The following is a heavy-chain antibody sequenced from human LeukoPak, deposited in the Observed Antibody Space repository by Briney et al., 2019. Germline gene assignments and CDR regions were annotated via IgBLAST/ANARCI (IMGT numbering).Heavy chain of an antibody. J-gene: IGHJ6*03. CDR1: EFTFSSYS. V-gene: IGHV3-48*04. Sequence: PGGSLRLSCAASEFTFSSYSMNWVRQAPGKGLEWVSYISSDGSTIYYADSVQGRLTISRDNAKNSLYLQMNSLRAEDTAVYYCARGDNWNSYYYNYMDVWGKGTTVTVSS. CDR2: ISSDGSTI. CDR3: ARGDNWNSYYYNYMDV. D-gene: IGHD1-7*01.